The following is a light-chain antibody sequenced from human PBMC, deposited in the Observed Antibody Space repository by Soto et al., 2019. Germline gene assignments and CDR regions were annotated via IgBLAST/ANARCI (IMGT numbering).Light chain of an antibody. J-gene: IGKJ3*01. Sequence: DIQMTQSPSSLSASVGDRVTITCQASQDISNYLNWYQQKPGKAPKLLIYDASNLETGVPSRFXGSGSGTSFTFTISSLQPEDIATYYCQQYDNLHLFTFGPGTKVDIK. CDR3: QQYDNLHLFT. CDR1: QDISNY. V-gene: IGKV1-33*01. CDR2: DAS.